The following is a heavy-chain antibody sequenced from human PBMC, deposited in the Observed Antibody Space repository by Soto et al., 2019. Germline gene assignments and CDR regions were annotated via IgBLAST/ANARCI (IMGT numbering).Heavy chain of an antibody. D-gene: IGHD3-22*01. CDR3: ARQIYDSDTGPNFQYYFDS. CDR1: GCSFAGYW. J-gene: IGHJ4*02. V-gene: IGHV5-10-1*01. Sequence: GESLKISCKGSGCSFAGYWITWVRQKPGKGLEWMGRIDPSDSQTYYSPSFRGHVTISVTKSITTVFLQWSSLRASDTAMYYCARQIYDSDTGPNFQYYFDSWGQGTPVTVSS. CDR2: IDPSDSQT.